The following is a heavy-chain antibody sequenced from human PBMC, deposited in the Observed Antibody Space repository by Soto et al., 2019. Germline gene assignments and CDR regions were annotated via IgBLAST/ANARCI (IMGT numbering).Heavy chain of an antibody. CDR3: ARGGFRGQCSSPSCYPCFAA. Sequence: APVKVSCTASGYTFDDYYIHWVRQAPGQGLEWMGWVNPNSGSTNYAQKFQGRVTMTRDPSIGTAYMEVSRLRSDDTAVYYFARGGFRGQCSSPSCYPCFAAWGQGALVTVSS. V-gene: IGHV1-2*02. J-gene: IGHJ4*02. D-gene: IGHD2-2*01. CDR1: GYTFDDYY. CDR2: VNPNSGST.